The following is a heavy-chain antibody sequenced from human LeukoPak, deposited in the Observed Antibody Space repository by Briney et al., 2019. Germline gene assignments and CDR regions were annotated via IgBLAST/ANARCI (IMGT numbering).Heavy chain of an antibody. J-gene: IGHJ4*02. V-gene: IGHV1-2*04. D-gene: IGHD3-10*01. CDR1: GYTFTGYY. CDR3: ARLVSYYGSGSYYPTYYFDY. Sequence: ASVKVSCKASGYTFTGYYMHWVRQAPGQGLEWMGWINPNSGGTNYAQKFQGWVTMTRDTSISTAYMELSRLRSDDAAVYYCARLVSYYGSGSYYPTYYFDYWGQGTLVTVSS. CDR2: INPNSGGT.